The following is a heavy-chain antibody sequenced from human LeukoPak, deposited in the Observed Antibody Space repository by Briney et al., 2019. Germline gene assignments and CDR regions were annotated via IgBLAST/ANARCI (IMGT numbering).Heavy chain of an antibody. CDR1: GFTFSSYG. CDR2: IGGSGGRT. V-gene: IGHV3-23*01. CDR3: AKAPAGPEYSSTWKFGYNWFDP. Sequence: SGGSLRLSRAASGFTFSSYGMSWVRQAPGKGLEWVSAIGGSGGRTYYADSVKGRFTISRDNSKNTLYLQMNSLRVEDTAIYYCAKAPAGPEYSSTWKFGYNWFDPWGQGTLVTVSS. J-gene: IGHJ5*02. D-gene: IGHD6-13*01.